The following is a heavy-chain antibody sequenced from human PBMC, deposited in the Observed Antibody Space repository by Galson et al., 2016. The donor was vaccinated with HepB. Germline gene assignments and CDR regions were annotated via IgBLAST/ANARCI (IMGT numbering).Heavy chain of an antibody. CDR1: GFALRFYG. V-gene: IGHV3-23*01. J-gene: IGHJ5*02. Sequence: SLRLACAASGFALRFYGMSWVRQAPGKGLEWVSSISGTGGGIYYADSVKGRFTISRDTTSNTLFLQMNSLRVEDTALTYCTKATASIAGFGTKGFDPWGQGTLVTVSS. D-gene: IGHD1-1*01. CDR3: TKATASIAGFGTKGFDP. CDR2: ISGTGGGI.